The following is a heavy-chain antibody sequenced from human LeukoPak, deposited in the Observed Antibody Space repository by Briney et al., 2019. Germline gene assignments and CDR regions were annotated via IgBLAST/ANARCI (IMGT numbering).Heavy chain of an antibody. CDR3: ARIGGSGGWSISKG. V-gene: IGHV4-39*01. D-gene: IGHD6-19*01. Sequence: SETLSLTCTVSGGSISSSSYYWGWIRQPPGKGLEWIGSIYYSGSTYYNPSLKSRVTISVDTSKSQFSLKLSSVTAADTAVYYCARIGGSGGWSISKGWGQGTLVTVSS. J-gene: IGHJ4*02. CDR2: IYYSGST. CDR1: GGSISSSSYY.